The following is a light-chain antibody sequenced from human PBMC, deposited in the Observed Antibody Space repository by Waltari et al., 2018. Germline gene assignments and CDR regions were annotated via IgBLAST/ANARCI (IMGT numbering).Light chain of an antibody. V-gene: IGLV3-9*01. Sequence: SYELTQPLSVSVAPGLTATITCGRSDNGRKNVHWYQQKPGQAPLLVIYRDINRPSGIPERFSGSNSGNMATLKINRVEDGDEADYYCQVWTTSPAHVVFGGGTKVTVL. CDR3: QVWTTSPAHVV. CDR2: RDI. CDR1: DNGRKN. J-gene: IGLJ2*01.